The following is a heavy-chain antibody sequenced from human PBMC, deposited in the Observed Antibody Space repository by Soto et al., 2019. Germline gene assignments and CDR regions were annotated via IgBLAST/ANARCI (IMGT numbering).Heavy chain of an antibody. V-gene: IGHV4-59*01. CDR2: IYYSGST. Sequence: SETLSLTCTVSGGSISSYYWSWIRQPPGKGLEWIGYIYYSGSTNYNPSLKSRVTISVDTSKNQFSLKLSSVTAADTAVYYCAVAGDHYGMMIDYWGQGTLVTVS. CDR1: GGSISSYY. J-gene: IGHJ4*02. CDR3: AVAGDHYGMMIDY. D-gene: IGHD3-9*01.